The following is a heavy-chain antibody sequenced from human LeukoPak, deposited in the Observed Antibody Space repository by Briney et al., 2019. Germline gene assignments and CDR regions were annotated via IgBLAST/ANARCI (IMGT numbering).Heavy chain of an antibody. CDR2: ISNDGSDK. D-gene: IGHD6-25*01. CDR1: GFPFSSYV. Sequence: PGRSLRLSCAASGFPFSSYVMHWVRQAPGKGLEWVTLISNDGSDKYYAGSAKGRFTISRDNFKNTLYLQINSLRPEDTAVYYCARGRSGDILPIFSGPADYWGQGTLVTVSS. J-gene: IGHJ4*02. CDR3: ARGRSGDILPIFSGPADY. V-gene: IGHV3-30*04.